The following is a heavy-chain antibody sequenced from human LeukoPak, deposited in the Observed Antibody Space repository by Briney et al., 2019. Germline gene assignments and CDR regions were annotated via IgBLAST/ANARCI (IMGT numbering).Heavy chain of an antibody. Sequence: PGGSLRLSCAASGFTFSDHFMDWVRQAPGKGLEWVGRIRKKPNSYTTEYAASVKGRFTFSRDDSKSSLYLQMNSLETEDTAVYYCARVSAITGATDALDFWGQGTMVTVSS. D-gene: IGHD1-20*01. J-gene: IGHJ3*01. CDR1: GFTFSDHF. V-gene: IGHV3-72*01. CDR2: IRKKPNSYTT. CDR3: ARVSAITGATDALDF.